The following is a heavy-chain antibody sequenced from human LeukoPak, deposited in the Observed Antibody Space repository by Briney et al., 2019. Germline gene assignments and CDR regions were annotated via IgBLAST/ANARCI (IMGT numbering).Heavy chain of an antibody. V-gene: IGHV3-23*01. Sequence: GGSLRLSCAASGFTFTNYAMTWVRQAPGKGLEWVSAIARSGGYTYYADSVRGRFTISRDNSKNTLYLQMSSLRAEDTAVYYCAKLPAAGGDYVYMDSWGQGTLVTVST. D-gene: IGHD3-16*01. J-gene: IGHJ4*02. CDR1: GFTFTNYA. CDR3: AKLPAAGGDYVYMDS. CDR2: IARSGGYT.